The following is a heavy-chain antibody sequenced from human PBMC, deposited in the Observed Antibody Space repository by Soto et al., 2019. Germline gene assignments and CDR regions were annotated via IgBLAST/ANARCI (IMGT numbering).Heavy chain of an antibody. CDR3: AKSRGTTVTTYDAFDI. CDR1: GFTFSSYG. Sequence: VQLVESGGGVVQPGRSLRLSCAASGFTFSSYGMHWVRQAPGKGLEWVAVISYDGSNKYYADSVKGRFTISRDNSKNTLYLQMNSLRAEDTAVYYCAKSRGTTVTTYDAFDIWGQGTMVTVSS. D-gene: IGHD4-17*01. J-gene: IGHJ3*02. V-gene: IGHV3-30*18. CDR2: ISYDGSNK.